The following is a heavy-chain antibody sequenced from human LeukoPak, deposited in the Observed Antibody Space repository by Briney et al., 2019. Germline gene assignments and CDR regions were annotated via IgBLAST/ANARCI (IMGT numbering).Heavy chain of an antibody. J-gene: IGHJ4*02. V-gene: IGHV3-23*01. CDR3: AKAKEWNLDRERFDY. CDR2: ISPTGADT. D-gene: IGHD1-1*01. Sequence: GGSLRLSCAASGFTFSNCAMSWVRQAPGKGLEWVSTISPTGADTFYADSVKGRFTISRDNSKNTLYLQMNSLRAEDTAVYYCAKAKEWNLDRERFDYWGQGTLVTVSS. CDR1: GFTFSNCA.